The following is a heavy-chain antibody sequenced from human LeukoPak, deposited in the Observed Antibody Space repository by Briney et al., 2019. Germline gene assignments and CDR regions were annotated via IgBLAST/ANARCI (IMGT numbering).Heavy chain of an antibody. CDR1: EFTFRSHS. CDR2: ISWNSGNI. D-gene: IGHD3-16*01. CDR3: ARDPGGFHDAFDI. Sequence: GGSLRLSCAASEFTFRSHSMTWVRQAPGKGLEWVSGISWNSGNIGYADSVKGRFTISRDNAKNSLYLQMNSLRAEDTALYYCARDPGGFHDAFDIWGQGTMVTVSS. V-gene: IGHV3-9*01. J-gene: IGHJ3*02.